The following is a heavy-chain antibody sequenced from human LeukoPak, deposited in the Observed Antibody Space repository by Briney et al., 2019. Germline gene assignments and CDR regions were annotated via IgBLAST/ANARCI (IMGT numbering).Heavy chain of an antibody. Sequence: GGSLRLSCAASGFSFDDYAMHWVRQAPGKGLEWVSGISWNSGNIGYADSVKGRFTISRDNAKNSLYLQMNSLRPEDTAVYYCAKEFSATPRAAAQTGDAFDVWGQGTMVTVSS. J-gene: IGHJ3*01. CDR3: AKEFSATPRAAAQTGDAFDV. CDR1: GFSFDDYA. CDR2: ISWNSGNI. D-gene: IGHD7-27*01. V-gene: IGHV3-9*01.